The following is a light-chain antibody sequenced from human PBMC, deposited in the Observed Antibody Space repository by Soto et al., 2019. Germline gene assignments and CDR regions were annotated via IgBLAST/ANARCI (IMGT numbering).Light chain of an antibody. Sequence: QPVLTQPASVSGSPGQSITISCTGTSSDVGGYEYVSWYQQYPGKAPKLMIYEVNNRPSGVSHRFSGSKSGNTASLTISGLQAEDEADYYCSSYADSANYVFGTGTKVTVL. J-gene: IGLJ1*01. CDR1: SSDVGGYEY. CDR3: SSYADSANYV. CDR2: EVN. V-gene: IGLV2-14*01.